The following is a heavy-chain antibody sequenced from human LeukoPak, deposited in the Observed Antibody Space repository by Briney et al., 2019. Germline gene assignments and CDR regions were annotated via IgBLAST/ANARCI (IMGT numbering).Heavy chain of an antibody. CDR3: ARDRRLRVLSLSTYYMDV. CDR2: IYSGGST. CDR1: GFTVSSNY. D-gene: IGHD3-16*02. J-gene: IGHJ6*03. Sequence: PGGSLRLSCAASGFTVSSNYMSWVGQAPGKGLEWVSVIYSGGSTYYADSVKGRFTISRDNSKNTLYLQMNSLRAEDTAVYYCARDRRLRVLSLSTYYMDVWGKRTTVTVSS. V-gene: IGHV3-53*01.